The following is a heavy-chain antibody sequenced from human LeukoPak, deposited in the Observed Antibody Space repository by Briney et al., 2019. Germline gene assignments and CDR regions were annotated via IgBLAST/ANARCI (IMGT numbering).Heavy chain of an antibody. V-gene: IGHV3-21*01. D-gene: IGHD4-17*01. CDR3: TRGSYGDYEY. J-gene: IGHJ4*02. Sequence: GGSLRLSCAASGFTFSTYTVNWVRQAPGRGLEWISSIDLSSTYIYYADSVKGRFTISRDNAQNSLYLQLSSLKAEDTAVYYCTRGSYGDYEYWGQGTLVTVSS. CDR2: IDLSSTYI. CDR1: GFTFSTYT.